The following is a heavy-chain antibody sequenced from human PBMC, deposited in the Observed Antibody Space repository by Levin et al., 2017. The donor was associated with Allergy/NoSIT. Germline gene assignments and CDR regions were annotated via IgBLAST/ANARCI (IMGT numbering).Heavy chain of an antibody. J-gene: IGHJ4*02. D-gene: IGHD3-10*01. V-gene: IGHV3-53*01. CDR3: ARSHYYGSGNIEDANFDF. CDR1: GFTVSSNY. CDR2: IYSGGST. Sequence: RAGGSLRLSCAASGFTVSSNYMSWVRQAPGKGLEWVSVIYSGGSTYYADSVKGRFTISRDNSKNTLFLQMNSLRAEDTAVYYCARSHYYGSGNIEDANFDFWGQGTLVTVSS.